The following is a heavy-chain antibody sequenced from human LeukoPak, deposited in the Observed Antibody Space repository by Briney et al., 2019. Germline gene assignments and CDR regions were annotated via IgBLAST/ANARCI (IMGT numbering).Heavy chain of an antibody. CDR3: ARTRSYGFDY. CDR2: LNHSGST. J-gene: IGHJ4*02. D-gene: IGHD5-18*01. CDR1: GGSFSGYY. Sequence: SETLSLTCAVYGGSFSGYYWSWIRQPPGKGLEWIGELNHSGSTNYNPSLKSRVTISVDTSKNQFSLKLSSVTAADTAVYYCARTRSYGFDYWGQGTLVTVSS. V-gene: IGHV4-34*01.